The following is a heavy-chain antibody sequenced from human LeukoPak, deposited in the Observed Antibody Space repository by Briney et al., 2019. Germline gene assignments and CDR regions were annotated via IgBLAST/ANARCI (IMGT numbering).Heavy chain of an antibody. D-gene: IGHD2-2*01. CDR3: ARDRGHAYFFDC. J-gene: IGHJ4*02. CDR2: INTDGSGT. CDR1: GFTFNTHW. Sequence: GGSLRLSCAASGFTFNTHWMHRVRQAPGKGLVWVSRINTDGSGTTYADSVKGRFTISRDNAKNTVYLQMNSLRAEDTAVYYCARDRGHAYFFDCWGQGVLVTV. V-gene: IGHV3-74*01.